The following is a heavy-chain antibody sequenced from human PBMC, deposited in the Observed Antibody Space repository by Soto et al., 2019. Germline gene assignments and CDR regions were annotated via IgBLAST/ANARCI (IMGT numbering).Heavy chain of an antibody. J-gene: IGHJ6*03. CDR2: IYPGDSDT. D-gene: IGHD2-15*01. V-gene: IGHV5-51*01. Sequence: PGESLKISCKGSGYSFTSYWIGWVRQMPGKGLEWMGIIYPGDSDTRYSPSFQGQVTISADKSISTAYLQWSSLKASDTAMYYCARLRYCSGGSCYSVGPYYYMDVWGKGTTVTVSS. CDR1: GYSFTSYW. CDR3: ARLRYCSGGSCYSVGPYYYMDV.